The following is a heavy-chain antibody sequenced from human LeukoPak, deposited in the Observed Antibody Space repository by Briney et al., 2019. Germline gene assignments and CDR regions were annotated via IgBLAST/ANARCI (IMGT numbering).Heavy chain of an antibody. CDR3: ARAVAGNGGYYYYMDV. J-gene: IGHJ6*03. CDR1: GFTLDDYG. D-gene: IGHD6-19*01. Sequence: GGSLRLSCAASGFTLDDYGMSWVRQAPGKGLEWVSGINWNGGTTGYADSVKGRFTISRDNAKNSLYLQMNSLRAEDTALYHCARAVAGNGGYYYYMDVWGKGTTVTVSS. CDR2: INWNGGTT. V-gene: IGHV3-20*01.